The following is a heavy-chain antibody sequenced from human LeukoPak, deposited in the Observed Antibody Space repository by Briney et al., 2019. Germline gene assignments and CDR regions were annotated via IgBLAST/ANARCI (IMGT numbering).Heavy chain of an antibody. D-gene: IGHD5-12*01. Sequence: RAAVKVSCKASGGTFSSYAISGVRQAPGQGLEWMGRIITIFGTANYAQKFRGRVTITTDESTSTAYMELSSLRSEDTAVYYCTVVATTYYFDYWGQGTLVTVSS. V-gene: IGHV1-69*05. CDR1: GGTFSSYA. CDR2: IITIFGTA. CDR3: TVVATTYYFDY. J-gene: IGHJ4*02.